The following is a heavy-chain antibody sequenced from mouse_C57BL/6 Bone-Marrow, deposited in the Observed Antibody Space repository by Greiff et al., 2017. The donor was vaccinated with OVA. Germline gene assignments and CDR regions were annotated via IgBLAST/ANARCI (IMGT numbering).Heavy chain of an antibody. J-gene: IGHJ4*01. Sequence: QVQLQQSGPELVKPGASVKLSCKASGYTFTSYDINWVKQRPGQGLEWIGWIYPRDGSTKYNEKFKGKATLTVDTSSSTAYMELHSLTSEDSAVYFCARGVYYSKNAMDYWGQGTSVTVSS. CDR1: GYTFTSYD. CDR3: ARGVYYSKNAMDY. D-gene: IGHD2-5*01. CDR2: IYPRDGST. V-gene: IGHV1-85*01.